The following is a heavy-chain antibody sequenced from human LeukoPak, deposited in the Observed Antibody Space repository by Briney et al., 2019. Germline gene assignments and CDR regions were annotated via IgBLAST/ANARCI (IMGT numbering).Heavy chain of an antibody. CDR3: ARVDLYNWFDP. Sequence: SETLSLTCTVSGGSISSYYWSWIRQPPGKGLGWIGYIYYSGSTNYNPSLKSRVTISVDTSKNQFSLKLSSVTAADTAVYYCARVDLYNWFDPWGQGTLVTVSS. J-gene: IGHJ5*02. CDR1: GGSISSYY. CDR2: IYYSGST. V-gene: IGHV4-59*01.